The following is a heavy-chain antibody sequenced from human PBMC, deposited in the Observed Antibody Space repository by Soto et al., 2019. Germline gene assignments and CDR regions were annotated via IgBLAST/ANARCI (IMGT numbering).Heavy chain of an antibody. Sequence: QVQLVQSGAEVKKPGSSVKVSCKASGGTFSSYAISWVRQAPGQGLEWMGGIIPIFGTANYAQKFQGRVTITADESTSTAYMELSSLRSEDTAVYYCAGNPPYTLYSSSWYNWFDPWGQGTLVTVSS. D-gene: IGHD6-13*01. V-gene: IGHV1-69*01. J-gene: IGHJ5*02. CDR1: GGTFSSYA. CDR3: AGNPPYTLYSSSWYNWFDP. CDR2: IIPIFGTA.